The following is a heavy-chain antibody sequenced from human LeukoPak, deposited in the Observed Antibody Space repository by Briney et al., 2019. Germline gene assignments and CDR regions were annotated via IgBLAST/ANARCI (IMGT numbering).Heavy chain of an antibody. CDR2: INWNSGSI. CDR3: AKVSTSMVTDYFDY. V-gene: IGHV3-9*01. Sequence: GGSLRLSCAASGFTFDDYAMHWVRQAPGKGLGCVSGINWNSGSIDCADSVKGRFTISRDNAKNSLYLQINSLRAEDTALYYCAKVSTSMVTDYFDYWGQGTLVTVSS. J-gene: IGHJ4*02. D-gene: IGHD5-18*01. CDR1: GFTFDDYA.